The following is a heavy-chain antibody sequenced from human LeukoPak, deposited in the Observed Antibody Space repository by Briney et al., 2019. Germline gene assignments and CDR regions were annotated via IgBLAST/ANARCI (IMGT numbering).Heavy chain of an antibody. CDR2: TRNKANSYTT. V-gene: IGHV3-72*01. Sequence: PGGSLRLSCAASGFTFSDHYMDWVRQAPGKGLERVGRTRNKANSYTTEYAASVKGRFTISRDDSKNSLYLQMNSLKTEGTAVYYCARVAAMVGFDYWGQGTLVTVSS. CDR1: GFTFSDHY. CDR3: ARVAAMVGFDY. D-gene: IGHD5-18*01. J-gene: IGHJ4*02.